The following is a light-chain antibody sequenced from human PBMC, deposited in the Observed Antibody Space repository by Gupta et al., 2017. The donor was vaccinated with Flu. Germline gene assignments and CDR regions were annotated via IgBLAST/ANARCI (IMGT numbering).Light chain of an antibody. CDR3: QQYYNWPLT. J-gene: IGKJ4*01. Sequence: EIVMKQSPATLSVSPGEGATLSCRASQSVSSNLAWYQQKPGQAPRLLIYGASTRPTGIPARFRGSGSGTEFTLTISSLQSEDFAVYYCQQYYNWPLTFGGGTKVEIK. CDR2: GAS. CDR1: QSVSSN. V-gene: IGKV3-15*01.